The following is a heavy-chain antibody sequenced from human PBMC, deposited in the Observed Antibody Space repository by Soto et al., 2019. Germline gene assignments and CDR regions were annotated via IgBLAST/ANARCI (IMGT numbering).Heavy chain of an antibody. CDR1: GFTFSSYS. J-gene: IGHJ3*02. CDR2: ISSSSSYI. D-gene: IGHD4-17*01. CDR3: ASAGDYELHGAFDI. V-gene: IGHV3-21*01. Sequence: GGSLRLSCAASGFTFSSYSMNWVRQAPGKGLEWVSSISSSSSYIYYADSVKGRFTISRDNAKNSLYLQMNSLRAEDTAVYYCASAGDYELHGAFDIWGQGTMVTVSS.